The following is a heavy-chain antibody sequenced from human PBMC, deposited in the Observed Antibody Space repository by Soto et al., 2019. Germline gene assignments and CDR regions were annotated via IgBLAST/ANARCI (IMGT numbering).Heavy chain of an antibody. CDR3: ASAPEGQLGKDAGFHY. CDR2: ITGSGKSI. Sequence: QVQLVESGGGLVKPGGSLRLSCAASGFTFSDYYMSWIRQAPGKGLEWVSYITGSGKSIYYADSVKGRFTISRDNAKNALYLQMNSLRAEDTAVYYCASAPEGQLGKDAGFHYSGQGTLVTVSS. D-gene: IGHD7-27*01. J-gene: IGHJ4*02. V-gene: IGHV3-11*01. CDR1: GFTFSDYY.